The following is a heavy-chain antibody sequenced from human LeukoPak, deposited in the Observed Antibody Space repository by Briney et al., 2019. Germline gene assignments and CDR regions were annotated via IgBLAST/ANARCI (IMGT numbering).Heavy chain of an antibody. D-gene: IGHD4-11*01. CDR1: GYYISSGYL. Sequence: SETLSLTCSVSGYYISSGYLWGWIRPPPGKGLEWIGYIYYSGSTNYNPSLKSRVTISVDTSKNQFSLKLSSVTAADTAVYYCARLRLHGDAFDIWGQGTMVTVSS. V-gene: IGHV4-61*01. CDR2: IYYSGST. J-gene: IGHJ3*02. CDR3: ARLRLHGDAFDI.